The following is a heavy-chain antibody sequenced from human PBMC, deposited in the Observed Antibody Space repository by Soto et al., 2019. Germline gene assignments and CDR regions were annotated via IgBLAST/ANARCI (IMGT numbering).Heavy chain of an antibody. Sequence: SETLSLTSTVSGGSISSYYWSWIRQPPGKGLEWIGYIYYSATTTYNPSLKNRVTISVDASKSQFYLKLRSVTAADTAVYYCARGMAEEQIFYYFDYWGQGALVTVSS. D-gene: IGHD3-9*01. CDR3: ARGMAEEQIFYYFDY. CDR2: IYYSATT. J-gene: IGHJ4*02. CDR1: GGSISSYY. V-gene: IGHV4-59*01.